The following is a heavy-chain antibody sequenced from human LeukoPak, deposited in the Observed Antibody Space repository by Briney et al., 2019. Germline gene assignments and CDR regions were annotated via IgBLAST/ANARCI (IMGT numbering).Heavy chain of an antibody. CDR3: ARAPYYDFWSGYSYFDY. D-gene: IGHD3-3*01. CDR1: GGTFSSYA. Sequence: SVKVSCKASGGTFSSYAISWVRQAPGQGLEWMGGIIPIFGTANYAQKFQGRVTITADESTSTAYMEVSSLRSEDTAVYYCARAPYYDFWSGYSYFDYWGQGTLVTVSS. CDR2: IIPIFGTA. J-gene: IGHJ4*02. V-gene: IGHV1-69*13.